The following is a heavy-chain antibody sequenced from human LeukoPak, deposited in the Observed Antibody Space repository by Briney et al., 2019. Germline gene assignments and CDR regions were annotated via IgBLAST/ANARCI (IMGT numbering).Heavy chain of an antibody. CDR1: GGSISSYY. V-gene: IGHV4-59*01. Sequence: SETLSLTCTVSGGSISSYYWSWIRQPPGKGLEWIGYIYYSGSTNYDPSLKSRVTISVDTSKNQFSLKLSSVTAADTAVYYCATYPYWGQGTLVTVSS. D-gene: IGHD3-16*01. CDR2: IYYSGST. J-gene: IGHJ4*02. CDR3: ATYPY.